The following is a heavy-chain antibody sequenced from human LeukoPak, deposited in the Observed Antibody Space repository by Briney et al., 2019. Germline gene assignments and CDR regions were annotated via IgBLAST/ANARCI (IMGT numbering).Heavy chain of an antibody. Sequence: ASVKVSCKASGYTFTGYYMHWVRQAPGQGLEWMGWISPSGGSTSYAQKFQGRVTMTRDMSTSTVYMELSSLRSEDTAVYYCARDGTVTSQFDYWGQGTLVTVSS. CDR3: ARDGTVTSQFDY. V-gene: IGHV1-46*01. CDR2: ISPSGGST. D-gene: IGHD4-17*01. CDR1: GYTFTGYY. J-gene: IGHJ4*02.